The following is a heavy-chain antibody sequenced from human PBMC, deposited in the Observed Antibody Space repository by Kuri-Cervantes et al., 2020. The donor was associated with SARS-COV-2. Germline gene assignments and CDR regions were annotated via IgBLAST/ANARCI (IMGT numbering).Heavy chain of an antibody. D-gene: IGHD1-7*01. CDR3: ARDEGITGTYNWFDP. J-gene: IGHJ5*02. CDR2: IYYSGST. V-gene: IGHV4-59*01. CDR1: GGSISSYY. Sequence: SETLSLTGTVSGGSISSYYWSWIRQPPGKGLEWIGYIYYSGSTNYNPSLKSRVTISVDTSKNQFSLKLSSVTAADTAVYYCARDEGITGTYNWFDPWGQGTLVTVS.